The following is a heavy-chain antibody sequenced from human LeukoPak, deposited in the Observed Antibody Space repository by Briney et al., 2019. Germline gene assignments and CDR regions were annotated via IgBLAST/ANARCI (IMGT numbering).Heavy chain of an antibody. J-gene: IGHJ4*02. D-gene: IGHD2-15*01. V-gene: IGHV3-23*01. CDR3: AKGVSAVVPRALDY. CDR2: VSGSGSST. CDR1: GFTFSSYV. Sequence: GGSLKLSCAASGFTFSSYVMSWVRQAPGKGLEWVSAVSGSGSSTYYADSVKGRFTISRDNSKNTLYLQMNSLRAEDTAVYYCAKGVSAVVPRALDYWGQGTLVTVSS.